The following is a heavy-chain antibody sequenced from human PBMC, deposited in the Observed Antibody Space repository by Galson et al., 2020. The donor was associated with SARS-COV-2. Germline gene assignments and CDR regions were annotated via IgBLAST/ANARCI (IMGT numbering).Heavy chain of an antibody. D-gene: IGHD3-3*01. Sequence: GGSLRLSCAASGFTFSSYSINWVRQAPGKGLEWVSFISSGSSYIYYADSVKGRFTISRDNAKNSLDLQMNSLRAEDTALYYCARLSNFDFWTARDFNCGLDVWGQGTTVTVSS. V-gene: IGHV3-21*01. CDR1: GFTFSSYS. CDR2: ISSGSSYI. CDR3: ARLSNFDFWTARDFNCGLDV. J-gene: IGHJ6*02.